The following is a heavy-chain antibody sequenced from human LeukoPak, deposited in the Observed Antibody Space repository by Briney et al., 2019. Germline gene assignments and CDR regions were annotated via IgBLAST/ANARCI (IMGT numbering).Heavy chain of an antibody. Sequence: GGSLRLSCAASGFTFSSYAMSWVRQAPGKGLEWVSSIGGSGGSTYYAVSVKGRFTISRDNSKNTLYLQMNSLRAEDTAVYYCAKVETAAAATLRGFDYWGQGTLVTVSS. V-gene: IGHV3-23*01. CDR2: IGGSGGST. CDR1: GFTFSSYA. J-gene: IGHJ4*02. CDR3: AKVETAAAATLRGFDY. D-gene: IGHD6-13*01.